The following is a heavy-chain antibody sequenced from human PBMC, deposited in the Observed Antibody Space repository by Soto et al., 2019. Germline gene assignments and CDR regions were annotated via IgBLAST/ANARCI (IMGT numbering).Heavy chain of an antibody. CDR1: GFIFSDYG. D-gene: IGHD4-17*01. CDR3: ARARLDDYGEAQ. Sequence: QVQLVESGGGVVQPGRSLRLSCAASGFIFSDYGMHWVRQAPGKGLEWVAVIWYDGSNKYYADSVKGRFTISRDNSKDTLYLQMNSLRAEDTAVYYCARARLDDYGEAQWGQGTLVTVSS. V-gene: IGHV3-33*01. J-gene: IGHJ4*02. CDR2: IWYDGSNK.